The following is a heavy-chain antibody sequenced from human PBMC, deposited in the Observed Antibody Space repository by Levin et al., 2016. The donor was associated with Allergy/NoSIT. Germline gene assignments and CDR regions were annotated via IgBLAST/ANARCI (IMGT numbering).Heavy chain of an antibody. Sequence: GESLKISCKCSGYSVTTNWIDWVRQMPGKGLEWMGTIYPGDSDTKYSPSFQGQVTFSADKSISTAYLQWGGLKASDTAMYYCARRQCDSDNYCVLDIWGQGTMVTVSS. CDR1: GYSVTTNW. D-gene: IGHD2-21*01. V-gene: IGHV5-51*01. J-gene: IGHJ3*02. CDR2: IYPGDSDT. CDR3: ARRQCDSDNYCVLDI.